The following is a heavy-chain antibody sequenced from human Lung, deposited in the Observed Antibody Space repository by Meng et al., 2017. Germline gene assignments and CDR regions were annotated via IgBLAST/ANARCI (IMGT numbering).Heavy chain of an antibody. CDR3: ARGGVTTDD. V-gene: IGHV3-74*01. CDR1: GFTFSTHW. J-gene: IGHJ4*02. CDR2: ITGDGSST. Sequence: VQLVGFGGGLVQPGGSLRLSCAASGFTFSTHWMHWVRQAPGKGLEWVSRITGDGSSTIYADSVQGRFTMSRDNAKNTLSLQMNSLRAEDTAVYYCARGGVTTDDWGQGTLVTVPS. D-gene: IGHD4-17*01.